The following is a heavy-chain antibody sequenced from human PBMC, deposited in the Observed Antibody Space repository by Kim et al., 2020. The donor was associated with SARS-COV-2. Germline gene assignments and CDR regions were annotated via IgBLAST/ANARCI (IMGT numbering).Heavy chain of an antibody. J-gene: IGHJ4*02. CDR2: T. Sequence: TYYTPPPKSRVTISVDTSKNQFSRKVKSVTAADTAVYYCARVNWVLDYWGQGTLVTVSS. CDR3: ARVNWVLDY. D-gene: IGHD1-1*01. V-gene: IGHV4-30-2*04.